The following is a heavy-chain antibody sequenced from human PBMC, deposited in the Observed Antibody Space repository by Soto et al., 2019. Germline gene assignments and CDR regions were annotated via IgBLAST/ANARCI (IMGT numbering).Heavy chain of an antibody. CDR2: ISYDGSNK. Sequence: QVQLVESGGGVVQPGRSLRLSCAASGFTFSSYGMHWVRQAPGKGLEWVAVISYDGSNKYYADSVKGRFTISRDNSKNKLYLQMNSLRAEDTAVYYCATSNGGTYYYYYGMDVWGQGTTVTVSS. J-gene: IGHJ6*02. V-gene: IGHV3-30*03. D-gene: IGHD1-26*01. CDR3: ATSNGGTYYYYYGMDV. CDR1: GFTFSSYG.